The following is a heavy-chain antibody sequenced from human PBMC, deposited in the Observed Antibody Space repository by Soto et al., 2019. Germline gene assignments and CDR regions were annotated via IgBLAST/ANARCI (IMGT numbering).Heavy chain of an antibody. D-gene: IGHD2-2*02. CDR2: INPNSGGT. Sequence: ASVKVSCKASGYTFSGYYIHWLRQAPGQGLEWMGWINPNSGGTNYAQKFQGRVTVTRDTPTSTAYMELSRLASDDTAVYYCARSLTEGYCTITGCYTRPLYGMDVWGQGTTVTVSS. CDR1: GYTFSGYY. J-gene: IGHJ6*02. V-gene: IGHV1-2*02. CDR3: ARSLTEGYCTITGCYTRPLYGMDV.